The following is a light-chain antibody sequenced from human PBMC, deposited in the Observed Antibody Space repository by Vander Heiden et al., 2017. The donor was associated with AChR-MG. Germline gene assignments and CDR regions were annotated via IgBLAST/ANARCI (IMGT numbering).Light chain of an antibody. V-gene: IGKV2D-29*01. CDR3: VQLKQFSYT. Sequence: DIVMTQTPLSLSVTPGQPASISCKSSQRLLHSDGRTYLYWYLQKPGQPPRLLVSEVSNRFSGVPNRFSGSGSGTDFTLRISRVEAEDVGIYYCVQLKQFSYTFGQGTKLEIK. CDR2: EVS. J-gene: IGKJ2*01. CDR1: QRLLHSDGRTY.